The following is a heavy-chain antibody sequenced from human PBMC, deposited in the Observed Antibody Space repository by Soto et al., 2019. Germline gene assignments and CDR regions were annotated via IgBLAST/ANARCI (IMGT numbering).Heavy chain of an antibody. CDR2: SRWNSGSI. Sequence: EVQLVESGGGLVQPGRSLRLSCAASGFTFDDYAMNWVRQAPVKGLEWVSGSRWNSGSIGYADSVKGRFTIARDNAKNSLYLQLNSLRAEDTALYYCAKDIGRGGPADMLSEHYFDYWGQGTLVTVSS. D-gene: IGHD2-2*01. V-gene: IGHV3-9*01. CDR3: AKDIGRGGPADMLSEHYFDY. J-gene: IGHJ4*02. CDR1: GFTFDDYA.